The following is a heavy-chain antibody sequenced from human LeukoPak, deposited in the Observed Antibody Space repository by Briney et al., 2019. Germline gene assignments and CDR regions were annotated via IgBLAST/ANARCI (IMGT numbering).Heavy chain of an antibody. CDR2: VYYSGSI. Sequence: SETLSLTFTVSGASIDGHYWSWIRLPPGKGLEWIGFVYYSGSISYNPSLKSRVTISADTSNNQFSLKLDPVTAADTAVYYCARLSRVAVAGSYGYHSMDVWGRGTTVTVSS. V-gene: IGHV4-59*11. J-gene: IGHJ6*02. CDR3: ARLSRVAVAGSYGYHSMDV. CDR1: GASIDGHY. D-gene: IGHD6-19*01.